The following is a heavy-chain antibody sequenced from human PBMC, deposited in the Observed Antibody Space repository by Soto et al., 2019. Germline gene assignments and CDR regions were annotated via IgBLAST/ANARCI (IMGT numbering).Heavy chain of an antibody. V-gene: IGHV3-72*01. J-gene: IGHJ4*02. CDR1: GFTLSDHY. CDR2: IRNKPNGHTT. CDR3: STTVITAPLFEY. D-gene: IGHD2-21*02. Sequence: EVQLVESGGGLVQPGGSLRLSCEGSGFTLSDHYMDWVRQAPGKGLEWLGRIRNKPNGHTTAYAASVKGRFTISRDDSKNLVYLQMNSLKSEDTALYYCSTTVITAPLFEYWGQGTLVAVSS.